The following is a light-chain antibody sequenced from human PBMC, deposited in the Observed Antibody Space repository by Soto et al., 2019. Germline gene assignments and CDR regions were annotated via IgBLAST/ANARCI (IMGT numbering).Light chain of an antibody. Sequence: DIQLTQSPSFLSASVGDRVTITCRASQGISSYLAWYQQKPGKAPKLLIYAASTFQSGVPSRFSGSGSGTEFTLTSSSLQPEDFATYYCQQLNSYPSFGPGTKVDIK. V-gene: IGKV1-9*01. CDR1: QGISSY. J-gene: IGKJ3*01. CDR2: AAS. CDR3: QQLNSYPS.